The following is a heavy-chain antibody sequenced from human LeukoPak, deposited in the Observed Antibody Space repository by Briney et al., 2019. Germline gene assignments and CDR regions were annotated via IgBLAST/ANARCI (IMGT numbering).Heavy chain of an antibody. CDR2: INHSGST. D-gene: IGHD3-10*01. J-gene: IGHJ4*02. CDR3: ARGLRGSGSYYSPIDY. V-gene: IGHV4-34*01. CDR1: GGSFSGYY. Sequence: SETLSLTCAVYGGSFSGYYWSWIRQPPGKGLEWSGEINHSGSTNYNPSLKSRVTISVDTSKNQFSLKLSSVTAADTAVYYCARGLRGSGSYYSPIDYWGQGTLVTVSS.